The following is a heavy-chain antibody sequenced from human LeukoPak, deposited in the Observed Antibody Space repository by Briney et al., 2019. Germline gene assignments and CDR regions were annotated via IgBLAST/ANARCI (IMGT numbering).Heavy chain of an antibody. Sequence: SETLCLTCTVSVGSISSGGSYWSWIRQPPGKGLGWIWYNYHSVSTYYNPSCKSRVTISEAMSKNQFSLKLSALKAADRAVFYCARVKYCSGGSCYADYYYGMAVCGQPTT. V-gene: IGHV4-30-2*01. J-gene: IGHJ6*01. CDR1: VGSISSGGSY. CDR3: ARVKYCSGGSCYADYYYGMAV. CDR2: NYHSVST. D-gene: IGHD2-15*01.